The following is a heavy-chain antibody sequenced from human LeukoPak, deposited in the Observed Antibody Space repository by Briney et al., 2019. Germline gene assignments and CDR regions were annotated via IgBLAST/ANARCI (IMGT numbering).Heavy chain of an antibody. V-gene: IGHV4-34*01. D-gene: IGHD3-3*01. CDR1: GGSFSGYY. J-gene: IGHJ6*03. Sequence: SETLSLTCAVYGGSFSGYYWSWIRQPPGKGLEWIGEINHSGSTNCNPSLKSRGTISVDTSKNQFSLKLSSVTAADTAVYYCARGAPYYDFWSGYSGFRYYYMDVWGKGTTVTVSS. CDR3: ARGAPYYDFWSGYSGFRYYYMDV. CDR2: INHSGST.